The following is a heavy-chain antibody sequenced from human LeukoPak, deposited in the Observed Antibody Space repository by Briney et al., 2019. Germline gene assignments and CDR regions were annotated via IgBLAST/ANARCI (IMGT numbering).Heavy chain of an antibody. CDR3: TYTYYYDSSGYSVDY. CDR2: IRSKAYGGTT. D-gene: IGHD3-22*01. V-gene: IGHV3-49*04. CDR1: GFTFGDCA. J-gene: IGHJ4*02. Sequence: GRSLRLSCTASGFTFGDCAMSWVRQAPGKGLEWVGFIRSKAYGGTTEYAASVKGRFTISRDDSKSIAYLQMNSLKTEDTAVYYCTYTYYYDSSGYSVDYRGQGTLVTVSS.